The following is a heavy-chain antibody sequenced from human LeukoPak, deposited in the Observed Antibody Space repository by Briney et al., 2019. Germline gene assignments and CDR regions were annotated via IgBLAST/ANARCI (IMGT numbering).Heavy chain of an antibody. D-gene: IGHD3-10*01. CDR2: INHSGGST. V-gene: IGHV1-46*01. CDR3: ARGGPYGFGELLATKKYYYYMDV. Sequence: ASVKVSCKASGYTFTSYYMHWVRQAPGQGLEWMGIINHSGGSTSYAQKFQGRVTMTRDTSTSTVYMELSSLRSEDTAVYYCARGGPYGFGELLATKKYYYYMDVWGKGTTVTISS. J-gene: IGHJ6*03. CDR1: GYTFTSYY.